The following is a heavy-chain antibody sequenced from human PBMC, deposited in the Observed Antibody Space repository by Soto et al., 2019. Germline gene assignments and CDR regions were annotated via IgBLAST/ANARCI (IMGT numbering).Heavy chain of an antibody. CDR3: ARPWRGSQKLKY. V-gene: IGHV3-48*03. Sequence: GGSLRLSCSASGFTFSSYEMNWVRQAPGKGLEWVSYISSSGSTIYYADSVKGRFTISRDNAKNSLYLQMNSLRPDDTAVYYCARPWRGSQKLKYWGQGTLDTVSS. D-gene: IGHD3-16*01. CDR2: ISSSGSTI. CDR1: GFTFSSYE. J-gene: IGHJ4*02.